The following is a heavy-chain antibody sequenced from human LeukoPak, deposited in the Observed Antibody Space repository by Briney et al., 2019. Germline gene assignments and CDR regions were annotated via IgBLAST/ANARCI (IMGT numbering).Heavy chain of an antibody. CDR1: GFTFSTYG. Sequence: GGSLRLSCAGSGFTFSTYGMHWVRQAPGKGLEWVAVVSYDGSSIYYADSVKGRFTISRDNSKNALYLQMSSLRAEDTAVYHCAREAFNYGDHYFDYWGQETLVTVSS. CDR2: VSYDGSSI. D-gene: IGHD4-17*01. CDR3: AREAFNYGDHYFDY. J-gene: IGHJ4*02. V-gene: IGHV3-30*03.